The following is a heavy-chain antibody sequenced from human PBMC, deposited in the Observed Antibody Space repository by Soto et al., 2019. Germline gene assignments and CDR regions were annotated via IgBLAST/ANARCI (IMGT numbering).Heavy chain of an antibody. D-gene: IGHD3-9*01. V-gene: IGHV3-23*01. CDR2: ISGSGGST. J-gene: IGHJ4*02. CDR3: AKDYDILTGYDRFDY. CDR1: GFTFSSYA. Sequence: GGSLRLSCAASGFTFSSYAMSWLRQAPGKGLEWVSAISGSGGSTYYADSVKGRFTISRDNSKNTLYLQMNSLRAEDTAVYYCAKDYDILTGYDRFDYWGQGTLVTAPQ.